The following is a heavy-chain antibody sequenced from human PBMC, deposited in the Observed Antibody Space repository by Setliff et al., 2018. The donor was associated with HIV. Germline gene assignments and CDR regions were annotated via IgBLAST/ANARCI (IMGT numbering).Heavy chain of an antibody. D-gene: IGHD1-26*01. CDR1: GYTFTTYS. CDR3: ARNLVGTSSFDY. V-gene: IGHV1-3*03. Sequence: ASVKVSCKASGYTFTTYSLHWVRQAHGQSLEWMGWINVGKGDTKYSQDLQGRITITRDTSASTAYMELSSLRAEDMAVYYCARNLVGTSSFDYWGQGPLVTVSS. J-gene: IGHJ4*02. CDR2: INVGKGDT.